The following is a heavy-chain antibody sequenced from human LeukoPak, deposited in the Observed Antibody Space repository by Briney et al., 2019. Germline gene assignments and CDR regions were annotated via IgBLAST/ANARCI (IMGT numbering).Heavy chain of an antibody. CDR1: GVSISSGGYY. CDR3: ARDGMAAAGLDY. J-gene: IGHJ4*02. V-gene: IGHV4-31*03. CDR2: IYYSGST. D-gene: IGHD6-13*01. Sequence: PSETLSLTCTVSGVSISSGGYYWSWIRQHPGKGLEWIGYIYYSGSTYYNPSLKSRVTISVDTSKNQFSLKLSSVTAADTAVYYCARDGMAAAGLDYWGQGTLVTVSS.